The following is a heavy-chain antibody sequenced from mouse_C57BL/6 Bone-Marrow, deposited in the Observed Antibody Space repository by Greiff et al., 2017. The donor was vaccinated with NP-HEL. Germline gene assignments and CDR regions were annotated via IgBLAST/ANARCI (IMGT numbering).Heavy chain of an antibody. D-gene: IGHD2-2*01. CDR3: TRDGGLRRWFAY. V-gene: IGHV5-9-1*02. CDR1: GFTFSSYA. J-gene: IGHJ3*01. CDR2: ISSGGDYI. Sequence: EVQLVESGEGLVKPGGSLKLSCAASGFTFSSYAMSWVRQTPEKRLEWVAYISSGGDYIYYADTVKGRFTISRDNARNTLYLQMSSLKSEDTAMYYCTRDGGLRRWFAYWGQGTLVTVSA.